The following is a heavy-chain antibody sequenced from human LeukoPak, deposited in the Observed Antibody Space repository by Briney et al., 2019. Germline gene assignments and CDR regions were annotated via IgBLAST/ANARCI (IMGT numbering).Heavy chain of an antibody. CDR1: GGSIGSYY. CDR2: IYTSGST. D-gene: IGHD3-10*01. V-gene: IGHV4-4*08. Sequence: PSETLSLTCTVSGGSIGSYYWSWIRQPPGKGLEWIGYIYTSGSTNYNPSLKSRVTMSVDTSKNQFSLKLSSVTAADTAVYYCARAVGSGSFQTYYYYMDVWGKGTTVTISS. J-gene: IGHJ6*03. CDR3: ARAVGSGSFQTYYYYMDV.